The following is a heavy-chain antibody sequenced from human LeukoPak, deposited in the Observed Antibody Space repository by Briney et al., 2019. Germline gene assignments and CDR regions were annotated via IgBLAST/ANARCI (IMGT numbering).Heavy chain of an antibody. CDR2: IYSGGST. CDR3: AREGLWFGESGEGGFDY. D-gene: IGHD3-10*01. Sequence: SGGSLRLSCAASGFTVSSNYMSWVRQAPGKGLEWVSVIYSGGSTYYADSVKGRFTISRDNSKNTLYLQMNSLRAGDTAVDYCAREGLWFGESGEGGFDYWGQGTLVTVSS. J-gene: IGHJ4*02. V-gene: IGHV3-53*01. CDR1: GFTVSSNY.